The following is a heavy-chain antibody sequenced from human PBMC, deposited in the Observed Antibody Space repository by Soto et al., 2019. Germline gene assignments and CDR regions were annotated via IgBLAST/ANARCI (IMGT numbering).Heavy chain of an antibody. Sequence: SETLSLTCAVYGGSFSGYYWSWIRQPPGKGLEWIGEINHSGSTNYNPSLKSRVTISVDTSKNQFSLKLSSVTAADTAVYYCARDLPRNYYGSGYFDPWGQGTLVT. CDR3: ARDLPRNYYGSGYFDP. J-gene: IGHJ5*02. CDR2: INHSGST. CDR1: GGSFSGYY. D-gene: IGHD3-10*01. V-gene: IGHV4-34*01.